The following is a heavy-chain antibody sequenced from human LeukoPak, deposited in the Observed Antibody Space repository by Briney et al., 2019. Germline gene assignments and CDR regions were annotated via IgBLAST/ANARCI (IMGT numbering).Heavy chain of an antibody. D-gene: IGHD3-16*01. J-gene: IGHJ4*02. CDR3: ARGGRTPFDY. CDR2: ISWNSGSI. Sequence: GGSLRLSCAASGFTFDDYAMHWVRQAPGKGLEWVPGISWNSGSIGYADSVKGRFTISRDNAKNSLYLQMNTLRAEDTAGYYCARGGRTPFDYWGQGTLVTVSS. CDR1: GFTFDDYA. V-gene: IGHV3-9*01.